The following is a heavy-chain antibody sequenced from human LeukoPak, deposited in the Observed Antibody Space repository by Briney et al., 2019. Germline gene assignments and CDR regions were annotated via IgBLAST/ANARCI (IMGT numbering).Heavy chain of an antibody. CDR1: GFTFSSYS. CDR2: ISGSDAST. V-gene: IGHV3-23*01. D-gene: IGHD2-2*03. Sequence: GGSLRLSCAASGFTFSSYSMNWVRQAPGKGLEWVSAISGSDASTFYADSVKGRFTISRDNSKNTLYLQMNSLRAEDTAVYHCARGYCSSLTCNNWFDPWGQGTLVTVSS. J-gene: IGHJ5*02. CDR3: ARGYCSSLTCNNWFDP.